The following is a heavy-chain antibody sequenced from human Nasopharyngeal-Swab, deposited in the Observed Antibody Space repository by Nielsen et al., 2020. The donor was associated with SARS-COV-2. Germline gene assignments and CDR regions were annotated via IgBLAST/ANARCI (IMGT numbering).Heavy chain of an antibody. D-gene: IGHD1/OR15-1a*01. J-gene: IGHJ3*02. CDR2: ISGSGGST. Sequence: GESLKISCAASGFTLSSYAMNWVRQAPGKGLEWVSGISGSGGSTYYADSVKGRFTISRDNSKNTLYLQMNSLRAEDTAVYYCAKERVEQGAFDIWGQGTMVTVSS. CDR1: GFTLSSYA. V-gene: IGHV3-23*01. CDR3: AKERVEQGAFDI.